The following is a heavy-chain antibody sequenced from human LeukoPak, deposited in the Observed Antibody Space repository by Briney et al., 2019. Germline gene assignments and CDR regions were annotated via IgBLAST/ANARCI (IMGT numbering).Heavy chain of an antibody. CDR2: IYSGGST. V-gene: IGHV3-66*01. D-gene: IGHD2-2*01. Sequence: GGSLRLSCAASGFTVSSNYMSWVRQAPGKGLEWVSVIYSGGSTYYADSVKGRFTISRDNSKNTLYLQMNSLRAEDTAVYYCARSHTGYCSSTSCYYYYGMDVWGQGTTVTVSS. CDR3: ARSHTGYCSSTSCYYYYGMDV. CDR1: GFTVSSNY. J-gene: IGHJ6*02.